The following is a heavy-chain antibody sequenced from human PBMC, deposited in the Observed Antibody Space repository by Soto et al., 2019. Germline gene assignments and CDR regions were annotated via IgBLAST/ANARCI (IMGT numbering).Heavy chain of an antibody. D-gene: IGHD3-22*01. Sequence: PSETLSLTCTVSGGSISSYYWSWIRQPPGKGLEWIGYIYYSGSTNYNPSLKSRVTISVDTSKNQFSLKLSSVTAADTAVYYCARERNYYDSLYYFDYWGHGTLVTVSS. CDR3: ARERNYYDSLYYFDY. CDR2: IYYSGST. CDR1: GGSISSYY. J-gene: IGHJ4*01. V-gene: IGHV4-59*01.